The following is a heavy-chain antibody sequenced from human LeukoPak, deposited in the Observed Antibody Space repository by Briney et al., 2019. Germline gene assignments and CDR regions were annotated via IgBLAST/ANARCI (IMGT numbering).Heavy chain of an antibody. D-gene: IGHD3-10*01. CDR2: TYYRGST. CDR3: ARSAYYGSGSYWDYYYYMDV. Sequence: SETLSLXCTVSGVFISTSSYSWGWIRQPPGKGLEWIGSTYYRGSTYYNPSLKSRVTISVDTSKNEFSLKLSSVTAADTAVYFCARSAYYGSGSYWDYYYYMDVWGKGTTVTVSS. V-gene: IGHV4-39*01. J-gene: IGHJ6*03. CDR1: GVFISTSSYS.